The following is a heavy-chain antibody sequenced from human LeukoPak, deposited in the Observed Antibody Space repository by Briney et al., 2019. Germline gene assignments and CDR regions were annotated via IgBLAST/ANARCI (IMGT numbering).Heavy chain of an antibody. CDR1: GFTFDDYA. CDR2: SNNDMSTT. V-gene: IGHV3-74*01. J-gene: IGHJ3*02. D-gene: IGHD2-21*01. CDR3: ARGASEAYGRAFEI. Sequence: GGSLRLSCAASGFTFDDYAMHWVRQAPGKGLVWVSCSNNDMSTTNYADFVKGRFTISRDNAKNTLYLQMNSLRVEDTAVYFCARGASEAYGRAFEIWGQGTVVTVSS.